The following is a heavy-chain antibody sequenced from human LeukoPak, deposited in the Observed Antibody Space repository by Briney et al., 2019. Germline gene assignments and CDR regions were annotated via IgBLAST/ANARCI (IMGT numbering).Heavy chain of an antibody. CDR1: GGSISNYY. J-gene: IGHJ4*02. Sequence: SETLSLTCTVSGGSISNYYWNWIRQPPGKGLEWIGEINHSGSTNYNPSLKSRVTISVDTSKNQFSLKLSSVTAADTAVYYCARGGFGYSGYVIDYWGQGTLVTVSS. D-gene: IGHD5-12*01. CDR2: INHSGST. CDR3: ARGGFGYSGYVIDY. V-gene: IGHV4-34*01.